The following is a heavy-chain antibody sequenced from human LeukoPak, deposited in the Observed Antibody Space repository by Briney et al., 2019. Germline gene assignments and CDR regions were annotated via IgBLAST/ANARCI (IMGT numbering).Heavy chain of an antibody. D-gene: IGHD5-18*01. CDR3: ARARIQLWLQEYYFDY. Sequence: SQTLSLTCTVSGGSISSGDYYWSWIRQPPGKGLEWIGYIYYSGSTYYNPSLKSRVTISVDRSKNQFSLKLSSVTAADTAVYYCARARIQLWLQEYYFDYWGQGTLVTVSS. CDR1: GGSISSGDYY. CDR2: IYYSGST. J-gene: IGHJ4*02. V-gene: IGHV4-30-4*01.